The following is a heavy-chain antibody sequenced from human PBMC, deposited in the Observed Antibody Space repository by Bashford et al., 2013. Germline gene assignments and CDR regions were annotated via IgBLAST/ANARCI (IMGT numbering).Heavy chain of an antibody. CDR1: GGSISSYY. CDR2: IYYSGST. CDR3: ARGVDDYDDY. J-gene: IGHJ4*02. Sequence: SSETLSLTCTVSGGSISSYYWSWIRQPPGKGLEWIGYIYYSGSTNYNPSLKSRVTISVDTSKNQFSLKLSSVTAADTAVYYCARGVDDYDDYWGQGTLVTVSS. D-gene: IGHD4-17*01. V-gene: IGHV4-59*01.